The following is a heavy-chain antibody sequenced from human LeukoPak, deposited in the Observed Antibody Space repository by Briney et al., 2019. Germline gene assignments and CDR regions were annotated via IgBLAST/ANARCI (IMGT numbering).Heavy chain of an antibody. D-gene: IGHD6-19*01. CDR3: ARDNGGWYVDY. CDR1: GFTFCDYY. CDR2: LSSTGSYT. V-gene: IGHV3-11*06. J-gene: IGHJ4*02. Sequence: GGSLRLSCAASGFTFCDYYMSWIRQAPGKGLEWVSFLSSTGSYTNYADSVKGRFTISRDNAKNSLFLQMDNLRAEDTAVYYCARDNGGWYVDYWGQGTLVTVSS.